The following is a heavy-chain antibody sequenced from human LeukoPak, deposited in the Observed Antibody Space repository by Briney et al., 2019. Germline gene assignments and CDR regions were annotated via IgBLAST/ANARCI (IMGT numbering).Heavy chain of an antibody. V-gene: IGHV3-73*01. CDR1: GFTFSGSD. D-gene: IGHD6-13*01. J-gene: IGHJ2*01. Sequence: GGSLRLSCAASGFTFSGSDMHWVRQASGKGLEWVGRIRSKANSYATAYAASVKGRFTISRDDSKNTAYLQVNRLRTEDTAVYYCTRLFGGATRRFPIAAAAISHWYFDLWGRGTLVTVSS. CDR3: TRLFGGATRRFPIAAAAISHWYFDL. CDR2: IRSKANSYAT.